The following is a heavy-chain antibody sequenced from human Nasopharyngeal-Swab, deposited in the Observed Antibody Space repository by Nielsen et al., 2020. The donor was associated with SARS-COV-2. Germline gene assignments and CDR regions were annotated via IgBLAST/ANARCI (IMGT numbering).Heavy chain of an antibody. Sequence: ASVQVSCKAPGYTFITFGITWVRQAPGQGLEWMGWISAYTGNTNYAQKFQDRVTMTTDTSTTTAYMELRGLKTDDTAVYYCARDNESGDYYAYDIWGQGTTVTVSS. J-gene: IGHJ3*02. D-gene: IGHD4-17*01. CDR3: ARDNESGDYYAYDI. CDR2: ISAYTGNT. CDR1: GYTFITFG. V-gene: IGHV1-18*01.